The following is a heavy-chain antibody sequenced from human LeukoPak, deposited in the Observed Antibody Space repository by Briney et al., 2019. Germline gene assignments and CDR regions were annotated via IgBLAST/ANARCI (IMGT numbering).Heavy chain of an antibody. Sequence: ASVKVSCKASGYTFTVYFIHWVRQAPGQGLEWMGRINPNSGATDYAQKFQGRVTMTRDTSISTAYMELSRLKSDDTAVYYCARDGDFWSGYYCDYWGQGTQVTVSS. CDR2: INPNSGAT. CDR1: GYTFTVYF. V-gene: IGHV1-2*06. CDR3: ARDGDFWSGYYCDY. J-gene: IGHJ4*02. D-gene: IGHD3-3*01.